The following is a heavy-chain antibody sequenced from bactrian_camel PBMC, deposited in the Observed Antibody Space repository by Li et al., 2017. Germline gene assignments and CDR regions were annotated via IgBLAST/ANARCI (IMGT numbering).Heavy chain of an antibody. CDR2: VTTFGRPV. D-gene: IGHD5*01. V-gene: IGHV3S1*01. J-gene: IGHJ4*01. Sequence: QVQLVESGGGLVEPGDSLRLTCKASGFTFQSHYMYWLRQAPGKELEGIAGVTTFGRPVDYAESVKGRFTISRDNAENTVYLQMNRLQPEDTGVYYCANVPPTSLAVGLGARGQGTQVTVS. CDR1: GFTFQSHY.